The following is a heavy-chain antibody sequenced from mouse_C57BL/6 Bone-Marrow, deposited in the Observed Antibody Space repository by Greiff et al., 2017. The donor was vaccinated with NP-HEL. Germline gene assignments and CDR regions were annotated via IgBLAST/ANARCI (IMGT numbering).Heavy chain of an antibody. CDR1: GYTFTDYY. V-gene: IGHV1-26*01. D-gene: IGHD2-4*01. CDR2: INPNNGGT. J-gene: IGHJ4*01. CDR3: ARATYYDYDGAIEY. Sequence: VQLQQSGPELVKPGASVMISCKASGYTFTDYYMNWVKQSHGKSLEWIGDINPNNGGTSYNQKFKGKSILTVDYSSSTTYMELSSLKSEDTAVYYCARATYYDYDGAIEYWGQGTSVTVSS.